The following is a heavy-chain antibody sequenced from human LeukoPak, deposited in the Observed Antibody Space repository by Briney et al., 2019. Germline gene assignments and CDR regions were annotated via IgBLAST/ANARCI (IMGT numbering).Heavy chain of an antibody. V-gene: IGHV3-48*03. CDR2: ISSSGSTI. CDR1: GFTFSSYE. J-gene: IGHJ6*03. CDR3: ASMVATPDYYYYMDV. D-gene: IGHD5-12*01. Sequence: GGSLRLSCAASGFTFSSYEMNWVRQAPGKGLEWVSYISSSGSTIYYADSVKGRFTISRDNAKNPLYLQMNSLRAEDTAVYYCASMVATPDYYYYMDVWGKGTTVTVSS.